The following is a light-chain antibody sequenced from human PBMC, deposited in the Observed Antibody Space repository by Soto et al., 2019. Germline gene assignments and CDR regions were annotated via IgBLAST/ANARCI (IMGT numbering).Light chain of an antibody. CDR2: EVN. CDR1: SSDVGGYNY. CDR3: TSFTGSSAPWV. V-gene: IGLV2-14*01. Sequence: QSVLTQPASVSGSPGQSITISCTGTSSDVGGYNYVSWYQQHPGKAPKLMIYEVNYRPSGVSDRFSGSKSGNTASLTISGLQAEDEADYYCTSFTGSSAPWVFGGGTKLTVL. J-gene: IGLJ3*02.